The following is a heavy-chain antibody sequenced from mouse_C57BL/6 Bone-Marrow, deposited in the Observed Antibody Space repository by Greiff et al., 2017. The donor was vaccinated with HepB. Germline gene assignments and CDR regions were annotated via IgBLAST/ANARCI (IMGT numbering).Heavy chain of an antibody. J-gene: IGHJ4*01. CDR2: INYDGSST. V-gene: IGHV5-16*01. CDR1: GFTFSDYY. CDR3: ARDVHYYAMDY. Sequence: EVQRVESEGGLVQPGSSMKLSCTASGFTFSDYYMAWVRQVPEKGLEWVANINYDGSSTYYLDSLKSRFIISRDNAKNILYLQMSSLKSEDTATYYCARDVHYYAMDYWGQGTSVTVSS.